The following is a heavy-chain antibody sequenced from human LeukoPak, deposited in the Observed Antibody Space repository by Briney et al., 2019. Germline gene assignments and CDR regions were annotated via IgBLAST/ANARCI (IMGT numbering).Heavy chain of an antibody. CDR2: IYYSGST. CDR1: GGSISSSSYY. J-gene: IGHJ4*02. D-gene: IGHD6-19*01. V-gene: IGHV4-39*01. CDR3: ASHSSGWYVTDY. Sequence: PSETLSLTCTVSGGSISSSSYYWGWIRQPPGMGLEWIGSIYYSGSTYYNPSLKSRVTISVDTSKNQFSLKLSSVTAADTAVYYCASHSSGWYVTDYWGQGTLVTVSS.